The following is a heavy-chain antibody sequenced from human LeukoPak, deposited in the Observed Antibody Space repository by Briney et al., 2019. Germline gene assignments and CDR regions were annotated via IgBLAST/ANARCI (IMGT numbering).Heavy chain of an antibody. CDR2: IIPIFGTA. Sequence: GASVKVSCKASGGTFSSYAISWVRQAPGQGLEWMGGIIPIFGTANYAQKFQGRVTITADESTSTAYMELSSLRSEDTAVYYCASPVAVLRFLEWLPIEGYYXYGMDVWGQGTTVTVSS. J-gene: IGHJ6*02. D-gene: IGHD3-3*01. CDR3: ASPVAVLRFLEWLPIEGYYXYGMDV. V-gene: IGHV1-69*13. CDR1: GGTFSSYA.